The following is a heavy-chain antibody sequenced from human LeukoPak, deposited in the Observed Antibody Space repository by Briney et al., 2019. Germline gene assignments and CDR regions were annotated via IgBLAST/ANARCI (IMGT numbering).Heavy chain of an antibody. D-gene: IGHD4-23*01. CDR2: ISGSSIQI. Sequence: PAGSLRLSCAAYGLTFSSYSMNWVRQATGNGLEWVSSISGSSIQIYYTASVRGRFTISRGNAKNSVYLKMSSVRAEDTAVYYCARGEGDYGGNFVGDYWGQGTLVTVSS. CDR3: ARGEGDYGGNFVGDY. V-gene: IGHV3-21*01. J-gene: IGHJ4*02. CDR1: GLTFSSYS.